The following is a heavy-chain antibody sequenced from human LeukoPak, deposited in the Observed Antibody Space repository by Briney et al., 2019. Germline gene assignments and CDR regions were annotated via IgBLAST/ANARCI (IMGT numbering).Heavy chain of an antibody. Sequence: SETLSLTCSVSGDSISSNNYSWGWIRQPPGKGLEWIASIYYSGSTYYNPSLKSRDTISVDTSKSQFSLTVSSVTAADTAVYYCARTLYPWNFDYWGQGTLVTVSS. CDR3: ARTLYPWNFDY. CDR1: GDSISSNNYS. J-gene: IGHJ4*02. CDR2: IYYSGST. V-gene: IGHV4-39*07. D-gene: IGHD1-1*01.